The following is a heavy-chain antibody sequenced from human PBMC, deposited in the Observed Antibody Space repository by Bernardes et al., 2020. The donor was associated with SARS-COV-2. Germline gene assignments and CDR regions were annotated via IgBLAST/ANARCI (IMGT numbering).Heavy chain of an antibody. J-gene: IGHJ3*01. CDR3: AKGFNWNDGLDAFDL. D-gene: IGHD1-1*01. V-gene: IGHV3-74*01. CDR2: TKSDGSVT. CDR1: GFTFNSYW. Sequence: GGSLRLSCAASGFTFNSYWMHWVRQAPGKGLVWVSRTKSDGSVTIYADSVRGRFTISRDNAKNTVYLQMNSLRAEDTAVYYCAKGFNWNDGLDAFDLWGQGTMVTVSS.